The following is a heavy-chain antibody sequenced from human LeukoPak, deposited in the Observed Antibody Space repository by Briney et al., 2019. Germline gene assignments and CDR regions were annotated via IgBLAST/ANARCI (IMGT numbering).Heavy chain of an antibody. V-gene: IGHV1-18*01. J-gene: IGHJ1*01. CDR2: ISAYNGNT. Sequence: ASVKVSCKASGYTFTSYGISWVRQAPGQGLEWMGWISAYNGNTNYAQKLQGRVTMTTDTSTSTAYMELRSLRSDDTAVYYCASDIDDYNTLPPLFQHWGQGTLVTVSS. D-gene: IGHD5-24*01. CDR1: GYTFTSYG. CDR3: ASDIDDYNTLPPLFQH.